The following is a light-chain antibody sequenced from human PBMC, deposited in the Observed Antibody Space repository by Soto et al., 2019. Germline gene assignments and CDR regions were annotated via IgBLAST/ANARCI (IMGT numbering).Light chain of an antibody. CDR3: SSFAGSHVA. V-gene: IGLV2-11*01. CDR1: SADVGGYDF. Sequence: QSALTQPRPVSGSPGQSVTILCTGTSADVGGYDFVSWYQQLPGKAPKLMIYDVTKRPSGVPDRFSGSKSGNTASLSISGLRAEDEADYYCSSFAGSHVAFGGGTKLTVL. CDR2: DVT. J-gene: IGLJ2*01.